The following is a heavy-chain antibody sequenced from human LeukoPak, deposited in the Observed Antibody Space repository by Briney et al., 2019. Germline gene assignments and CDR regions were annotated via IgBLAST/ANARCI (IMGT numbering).Heavy chain of an antibody. J-gene: IGHJ5*02. Sequence: ASVKVSCKASRYTFTDYYIHWVRQAPGQGLEWMGCINPNSGGTNYAQKFQGRVTMTRDTSISTAYMALSRLRSDDTAMYYCARADSGIYLAWFDPWGQGALVTVSS. CDR2: INPNSGGT. CDR3: ARADSGIYLAWFDP. CDR1: RYTFTDYY. V-gene: IGHV1-2*02. D-gene: IGHD1-26*01.